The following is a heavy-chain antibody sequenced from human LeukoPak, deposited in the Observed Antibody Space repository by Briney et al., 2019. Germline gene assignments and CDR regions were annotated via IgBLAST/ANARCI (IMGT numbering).Heavy chain of an antibody. V-gene: IGHV1-24*01. CDR2: FDPEDGET. D-gene: IGHD3-22*01. Sequence: ASVKVSCKVSGYTLTELSMHWVRQAPGKGLEWMGGFDPEDGETIYAQKFQSRVTMTEDTSTDTAYMELSSLRSEDTAVYYCATVVVAPDAFDIWGQGTMVTVSS. J-gene: IGHJ3*02. CDR1: GYTLTELS. CDR3: ATVVVAPDAFDI.